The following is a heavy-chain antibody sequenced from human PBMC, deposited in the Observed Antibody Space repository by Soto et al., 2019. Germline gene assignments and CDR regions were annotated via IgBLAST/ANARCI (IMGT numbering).Heavy chain of an antibody. CDR2: IYYSGAT. CDR1: GGSISSNY. J-gene: IGHJ2*01. V-gene: IGHV4-59*01. D-gene: IGHD5-12*01. Sequence: SETLSLTCTVSGGSISSNYWSWIRQPPGKGLEWIGYIYYSGATHYNPSLRSRVTISVDTSKDQLSLRLSSVTAADTAVYYCARSHRLPRPGYDQIFSFFDLWGRGTLVTVSS. CDR3: ARSHRLPRPGYDQIFSFFDL.